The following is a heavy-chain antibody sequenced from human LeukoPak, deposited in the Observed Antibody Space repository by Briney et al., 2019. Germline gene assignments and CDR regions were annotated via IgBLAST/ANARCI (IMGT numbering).Heavy chain of an antibody. V-gene: IGHV3-7*01. J-gene: IGHJ3*02. CDR3: ASSAFDI. Sequence: GGSLRLSCAASGFTLSTYWMTSVRQAPGEGLEWVANIKEDGSEKYYVDSVKGRFTISRDNAKNSLYLQMNSLRVEDTSVYYCASSAFDIWGQGTLVTVSS. CDR2: IKEDGSEK. CDR1: GFTLSTYW.